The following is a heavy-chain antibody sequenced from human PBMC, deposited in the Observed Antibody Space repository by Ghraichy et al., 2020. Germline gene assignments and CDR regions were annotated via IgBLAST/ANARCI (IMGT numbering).Heavy chain of an antibody. CDR3: AKDEGGGTDAFDI. Sequence: LSLTCAASGFTFSSYAMSWVRQAPGKGLEWVSAISGSGGSTYYADSVKGRFTISRDNSKNTLYLQMNSLRAEDTAVYYCAKDEGGGTDAFDIWGQGTMVTVSS. D-gene: IGHD1-26*01. CDR1: GFTFSSYA. CDR2: ISGSGGST. V-gene: IGHV3-23*01. J-gene: IGHJ3*02.